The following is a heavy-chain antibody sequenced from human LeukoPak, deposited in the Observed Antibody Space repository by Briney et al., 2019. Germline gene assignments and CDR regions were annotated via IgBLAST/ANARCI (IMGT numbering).Heavy chain of an antibody. CDR2: INQDGGEK. V-gene: IGHV3-7*01. J-gene: IGHJ4*02. CDR3: ATGRSCTTCYLPDY. Sequence: GGSLRLSCAASGFTFSSYWMSWVRQAPGKGLEWVANINQDGGEKYYVDSVKGRFTISRGNAKNSLYLQMNSLRAEDTAVYHCATGRSCTTCYLPDYWGQGTLVTVSS. CDR1: GFTFSSYW. D-gene: IGHD2-2*01.